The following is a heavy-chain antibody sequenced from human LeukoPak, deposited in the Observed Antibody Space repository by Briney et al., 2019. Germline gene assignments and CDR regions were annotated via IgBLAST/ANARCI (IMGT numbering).Heavy chain of an antibody. CDR2: ISSDGTST. Sequence: PGGSLRLSCAASGFTFSSYWMHWVRQAPGKGLVWVSCISSDGTSTSYADSVKGRFTISRDNAKNTLYLQMNSLRAEDTAVCYCAGGYRYFHHWGQGTLVTVSS. D-gene: IGHD1-1*01. CDR1: GFTFSSYW. V-gene: IGHV3-74*01. J-gene: IGHJ1*01. CDR3: AGGYRYFHH.